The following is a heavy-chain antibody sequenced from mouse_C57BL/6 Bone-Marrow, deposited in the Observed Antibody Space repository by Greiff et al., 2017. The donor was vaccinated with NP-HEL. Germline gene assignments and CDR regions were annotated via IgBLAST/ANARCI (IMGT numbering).Heavy chain of an antibody. D-gene: IGHD2-5*01. CDR3: ARWGPIYYSNYGWYFDV. V-gene: IGHV1-59*01. CDR2: IDPSDSYT. J-gene: IGHJ1*03. CDR1: GYTFTSYW. Sequence: VKLQQPGAELVRPGTSVKLSCKASGYTFTSYWMHWVKQRPGQGLEWIGVIDPSDSYTNYNQKFKGKATLTVDTSSSTAYMQLSSLTSEDSAVYYCARWGPIYYSNYGWYFDVWGTGTTVTVSS.